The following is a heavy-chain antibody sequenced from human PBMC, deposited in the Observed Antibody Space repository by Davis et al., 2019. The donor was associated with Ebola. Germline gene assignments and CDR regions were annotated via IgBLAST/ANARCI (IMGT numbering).Heavy chain of an antibody. CDR3: ARGCYDFCVGGGPN. Sequence: GESLKISCAASGFTFSSYSMNWVRQAPRKGLEWVSYISSSSSTIYYADSVKGRFTISRDNAKNSLYLQMNSLRDEDTAVYYCARGCYDFCVGGGPNWGQGTLVTVSS. CDR2: ISSSSSTI. J-gene: IGHJ4*02. V-gene: IGHV3-48*02. D-gene: IGHD3-3*01. CDR1: GFTFSSYS.